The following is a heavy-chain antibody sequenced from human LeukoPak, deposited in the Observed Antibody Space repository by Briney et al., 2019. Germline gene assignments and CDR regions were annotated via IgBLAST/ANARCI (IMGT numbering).Heavy chain of an antibody. CDR3: AKGLGTNLNTNHWFAP. D-gene: IGHD4/OR15-4a*01. V-gene: IGHV1-8*01. Sequence: ASVKVCCKASGYSVTGYDINWVREATGHGLEWRGWMNPASGTTGYAQKFQGRITMTRSTSISTAYMELSSLRADDTAVYYCAKGLGTNLNTNHWFAPWGQGTPVTVSS. J-gene: IGHJ5*02. CDR1: GYSVTGYD. CDR2: MNPASGTT.